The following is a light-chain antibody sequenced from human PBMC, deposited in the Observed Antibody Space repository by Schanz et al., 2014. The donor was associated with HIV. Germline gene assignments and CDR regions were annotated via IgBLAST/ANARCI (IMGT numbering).Light chain of an antibody. Sequence: DIQMTQSPSSLSASVGERVTITCRASQSIASYLNWFQQKPGKAPNLLIYAASSLQSGVPSRFSGSGSGTEFTLTISSLQPDDSATYYCQHYDSYPWTFGQGTKVEI. CDR3: QHYDSYPWT. CDR2: AAS. V-gene: IGKV1-39*01. J-gene: IGKJ1*01. CDR1: QSIASY.